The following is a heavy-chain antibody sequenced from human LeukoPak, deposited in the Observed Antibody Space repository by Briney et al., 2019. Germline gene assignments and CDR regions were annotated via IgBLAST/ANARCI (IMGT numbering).Heavy chain of an antibody. V-gene: IGHV3-21*01. CDR1: GFTFSNYA. Sequence: GGSLRLSCAASGFTFSNYAMSWVRQVPGKGLEWVSSIDYDSSHIYYAASVRGRFTISRDNAKSSLYLQMDSLRAEDTAVYYCVRLRRNSDRSYYYYYYDSWGQGILVTVSS. CDR2: IDYDSSHI. CDR3: VRLRRNSDRSYYYYYYDS. D-gene: IGHD3-10*01. J-gene: IGHJ5*01.